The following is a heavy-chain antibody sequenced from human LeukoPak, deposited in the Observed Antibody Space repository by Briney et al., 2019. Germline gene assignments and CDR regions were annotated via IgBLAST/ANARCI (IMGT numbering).Heavy chain of an antibody. CDR3: AAYCSSTSCYAGSSY. V-gene: IGHV4-39*01. CDR2: IYYSGST. Sequence: SETLSLTCTVSGGSISSSSYYWGWIRQPPGKGLEWIGSIYYSGSTYYNPSLKSRVTISVDTSKNQFSLKLSSVTAADTAVYYCAAYCSSTSCYAGSSYWGQGTLVTVSS. D-gene: IGHD2-2*01. J-gene: IGHJ4*02. CDR1: GGSISSSSYY.